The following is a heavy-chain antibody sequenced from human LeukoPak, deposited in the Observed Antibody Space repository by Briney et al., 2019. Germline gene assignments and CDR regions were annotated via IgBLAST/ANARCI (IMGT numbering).Heavy chain of an antibody. D-gene: IGHD2-8*01. Sequence: SETLSLTCAVYGGSFSGYYWSWIRQPPGKGLEWIGEINHSGSTNYNPSLKSRVTISVDKSKNQFSLKLSSVTAADTAVYYCARGAYCTNGVCYSLSWFDPWGQGTLVTVSS. J-gene: IGHJ5*02. CDR3: ARGAYCTNGVCYSLSWFDP. CDR2: INHSGST. V-gene: IGHV4-34*01. CDR1: GGSFSGYY.